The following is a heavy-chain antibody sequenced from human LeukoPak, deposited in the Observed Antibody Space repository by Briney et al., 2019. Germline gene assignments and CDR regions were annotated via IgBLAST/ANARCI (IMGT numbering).Heavy chain of an antibody. D-gene: IGHD5-24*01. Sequence: SETLSLTCTVSGGSISSSSYYWGWIRQPPGKGLEWIGRIYYSGSTYYNPSLKSRVTISVDTSKNQFSLKLSSVTAADTAVYYCARRHGRDVYTIPGEFGYWGQGTLVTVSS. CDR1: GGSISSSSYY. CDR3: ARRHGRDVYTIPGEFGY. CDR2: IYYSGST. J-gene: IGHJ4*02. V-gene: IGHV4-39*01.